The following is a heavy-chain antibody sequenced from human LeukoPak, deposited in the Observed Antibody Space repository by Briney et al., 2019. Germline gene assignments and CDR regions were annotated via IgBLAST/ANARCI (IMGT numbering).Heavy chain of an antibody. J-gene: IGHJ4*02. CDR2: INPKNGDT. D-gene: IGHD3-16*01. CDR3: ARARARYYDYVWGSYALYYFDY. CDR1: GYTFSDNF. V-gene: IGHV1-2*02. Sequence: ASVKVSCKASGYTFSDNFMHWVRQAPGQGLEWMGWINPKNGDTNYAQKFQGRVTMTRDTSISTAYMELSGLRSEDTAVYYCARARARYYDYVWGSYALYYFDYWGQGTLVTVSS.